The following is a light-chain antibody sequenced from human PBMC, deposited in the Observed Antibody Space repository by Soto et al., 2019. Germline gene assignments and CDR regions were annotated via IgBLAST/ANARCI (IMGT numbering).Light chain of an antibody. Sequence: QSALTQPPSASGSPGQSVTISCTGTSGDVGAYNYVSWYQQHPGKAPKLMIYDVSKRPSGVPDRFSGSKSGNTASLTVSGLQSEDEDDYYCSSYVGSNAVVFGGGTQLTVL. CDR3: SSYVGSNAVV. J-gene: IGLJ2*01. CDR1: SGDVGAYNY. CDR2: DVS. V-gene: IGLV2-8*01.